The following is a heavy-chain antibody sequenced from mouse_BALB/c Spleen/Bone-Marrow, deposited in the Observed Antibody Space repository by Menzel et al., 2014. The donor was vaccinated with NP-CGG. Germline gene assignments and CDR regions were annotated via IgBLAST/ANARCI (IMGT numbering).Heavy chain of an antibody. CDR1: GFSLTGYG. D-gene: IGHD2-14*01. CDR3: ARDGYDYAMDY. CDR2: IWGDGST. J-gene: IGHJ4*01. Sequence: VQVVESGPGLVAPSQSLSITCTVSGFSLTGYGVNWVRQPPGKGLEWLGMIWGDGSTDYNSALKSRLSISKDNSKSQVFLKMSSLQTDDTARYYCARDGYDYAMDYWGQGTSVTVSS. V-gene: IGHV2-6-7*01.